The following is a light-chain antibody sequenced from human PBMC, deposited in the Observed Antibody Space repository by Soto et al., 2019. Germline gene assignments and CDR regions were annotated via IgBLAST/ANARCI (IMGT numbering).Light chain of an antibody. CDR2: KAS. CDR1: QSISSW. J-gene: IGKJ1*01. Sequence: DIQMTQSPSTLSASVGDRVIITCRASQSISSWLAWYQQKPGKAPNLLIYKASALKSGVPSRFSGSGSGTDVTLTISSLQPDDFATSYCQQYDNDSWTFGQGTKVEIK. CDR3: QQYDNDSWT. V-gene: IGKV1-5*03.